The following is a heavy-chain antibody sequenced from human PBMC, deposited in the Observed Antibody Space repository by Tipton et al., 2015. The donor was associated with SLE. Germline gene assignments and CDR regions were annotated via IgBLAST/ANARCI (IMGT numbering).Heavy chain of an antibody. CDR1: GGSFTGYH. CDR3: ARHGRTWEFHGY. CDR2: IHHSGST. J-gene: IGHJ4*02. Sequence: TLSLTCALSGGSFTGYHWSWFRPPPGKGLECIGYIHHSGSTNYNPSLQSRVTISRDPSKNQFSLKLSSVTAADTAVYYCARHGRTWEFHGYWGQGTLVTVSS. V-gene: IGHV4-59*08. D-gene: IGHD3-10*01.